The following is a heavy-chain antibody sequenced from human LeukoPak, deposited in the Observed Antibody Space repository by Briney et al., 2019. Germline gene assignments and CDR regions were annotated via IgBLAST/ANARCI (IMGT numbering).Heavy chain of an antibody. D-gene: IGHD6-19*01. CDR2: IYTSGST. V-gene: IGHV4-4*07. Sequence: SETLSLTCTVSGGSISSYYWSWIRQPAGKGLEWIGRIYTSGSTNCNPSLKSRVTMSVDTSKNQFSLKLSSVTAADTAVYYCARARDSGWPDAFDIWGQGTMVTVSS. J-gene: IGHJ3*02. CDR3: ARARDSGWPDAFDI. CDR1: GGSISSYY.